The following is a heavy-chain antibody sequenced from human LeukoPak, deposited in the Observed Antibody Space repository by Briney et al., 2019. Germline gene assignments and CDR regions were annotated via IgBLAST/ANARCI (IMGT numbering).Heavy chain of an antibody. J-gene: IGHJ3*02. CDR2: ISGSGGST. CDR1: GFTVDSNY. CDR3: ALNGREVPSGAFDI. Sequence: GGSLRLSCAASGFTVDSNYLSWVRQAPGKGLEWVSAISGSGGSTYYADSVKSRFTISRDNSKNTLYLQMNSLRAEDTAVYYCALNGREVPSGAFDIWGQGTMVTVSS. V-gene: IGHV3-23*01. D-gene: IGHD3-16*02.